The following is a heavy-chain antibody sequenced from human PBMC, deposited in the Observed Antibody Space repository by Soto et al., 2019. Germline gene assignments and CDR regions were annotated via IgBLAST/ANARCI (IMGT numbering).Heavy chain of an antibody. CDR3: ATIYNCYEAEAFDI. Sequence: QVQLVQSGAEVKKPGSSVKVSCKASGGTFSSYTISWVRQAPGQGLEWMGRIIPILGIANYAQKFQGRVTITADKSTSTAYMELSSLRSEDTTVYYWATIYNCYEAEAFDIWGQGTMVTVSS. V-gene: IGHV1-69*02. D-gene: IGHD5-12*01. J-gene: IGHJ3*02. CDR1: GGTFSSYT. CDR2: IIPILGIA.